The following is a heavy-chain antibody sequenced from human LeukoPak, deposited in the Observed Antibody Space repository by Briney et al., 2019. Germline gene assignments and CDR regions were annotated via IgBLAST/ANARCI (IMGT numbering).Heavy chain of an antibody. CDR2: ISSSSSYI. J-gene: IGHJ3*02. Sequence: GGSLRLSCAASGFTFSDYYMSWIRQAPGKGLEWVSYISSSSSYIYYAGSVKGRFTISRGNAKNSLYLQMNSLRAEDTAVYYCARVLMDAFDIWGQGTMVTVSS. CDR1: GFTFSDYY. CDR3: ARVLMDAFDI. D-gene: IGHD3-16*01. V-gene: IGHV3-11*06.